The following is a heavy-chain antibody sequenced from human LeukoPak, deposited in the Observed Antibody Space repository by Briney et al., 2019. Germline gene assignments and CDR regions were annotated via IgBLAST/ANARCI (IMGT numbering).Heavy chain of an antibody. J-gene: IGHJ4*02. CDR2: INPNSGGT. CDR3: ARDLNVDTAMVGY. D-gene: IGHD5-18*01. CDR1: GYTFTGYY. Sequence: ASVKVSCKASGYTFTGYYMHWVRQAPGQGREWMGWINPNSGGTNYAQKFQGRVTMTRDTSISTAYMELSRLRSDDTAVYYCARDLNVDTAMVGYWGQGTLVTVSS. V-gene: IGHV1-2*02.